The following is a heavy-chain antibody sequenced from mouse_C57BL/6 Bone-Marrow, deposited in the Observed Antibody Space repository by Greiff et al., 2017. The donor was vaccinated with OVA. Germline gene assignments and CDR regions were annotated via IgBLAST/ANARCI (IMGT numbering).Heavy chain of an antibody. Sequence: EVKLVESGEGLVKPGGSLKLSCAASGSTFSSYAMSWVRQTPEKRLEWVEYISSGGDYIYYADTVKGRFTISRDNARNTLYLQMSSLKSEDTAMYYCTRLLDAMDYWGQGTSVTVSS. CDR3: TRLLDAMDY. CDR2: ISSGGDYI. V-gene: IGHV5-9-1*02. D-gene: IGHD2-1*01. J-gene: IGHJ4*01. CDR1: GSTFSSYA.